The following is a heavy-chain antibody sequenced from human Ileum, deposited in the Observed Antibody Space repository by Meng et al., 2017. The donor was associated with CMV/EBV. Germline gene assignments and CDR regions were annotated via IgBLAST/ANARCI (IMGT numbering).Heavy chain of an antibody. CDR2: IGGSGGDT. D-gene: IGHD3/OR15-3a*01. Sequence: GGSLRLSCVVSGFTFSSYAMSWVRQAPGKGLEWVSSIGGSGGDTYYAGPVKGRFTIYRDNSRNTLYLQMNGLRAEDTAVYYCAKYVMISGVAPYGMDVWGQGTTVTVSS. V-gene: IGHV3-23*01. J-gene: IGHJ6*02. CDR3: AKYVMISGVAPYGMDV. CDR1: GFTFSSYA.